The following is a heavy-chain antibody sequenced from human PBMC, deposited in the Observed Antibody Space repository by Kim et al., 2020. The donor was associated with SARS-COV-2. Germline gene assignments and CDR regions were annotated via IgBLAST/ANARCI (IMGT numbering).Heavy chain of an antibody. J-gene: IGHJ4*02. Sequence: LSLTCAVSGFTFSSYWMSWVRQVSGKGLEWVANIEQDGSEKNYVDSVKGRFTISRDNAKNSLYLQMNSLRADDTAIYYCARGPSATVSYWGQGTLVT. CDR1: GFTFSSYW. V-gene: IGHV3-7*01. D-gene: IGHD2-21*02. CDR3: ARGPSATVSY. CDR2: IEQDGSEK.